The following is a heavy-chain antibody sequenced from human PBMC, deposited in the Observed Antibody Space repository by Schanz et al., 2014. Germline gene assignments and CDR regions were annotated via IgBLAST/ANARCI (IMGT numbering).Heavy chain of an antibody. CDR2: FKSNVDGGTT. CDR1: RFTFNAYD. CDR3: TDGSAR. Sequence: VHLVESGGGVVRPGGSLRLSCAASRFTFNAYDMYWIRQAPGNGLEWVGRFKSNVDGGTTDYAAPVKGRFTISRDDSKNTLSLQMNSLKTEDTAVYYCTDGSARWGQGTLVTVSS. V-gene: IGHV3-15*01. D-gene: IGHD3-22*01. J-gene: IGHJ4*02.